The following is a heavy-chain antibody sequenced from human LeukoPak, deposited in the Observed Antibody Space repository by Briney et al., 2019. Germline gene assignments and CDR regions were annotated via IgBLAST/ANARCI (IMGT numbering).Heavy chain of an antibody. D-gene: IGHD3-22*01. V-gene: IGHV3-48*04. CDR3: AKCRVSSGYYAFDN. CDR2: ISGSSSTI. J-gene: IGHJ5*02. CDR1: GFTFSTYT. Sequence: GGFLRLSCAASGFTFSTYTMKWVRQAPGKGLEWVSYISGSSSTIYYADSVKGRFTISRDNAKNSLYLQMNSLRAEDTALYYCAKCRVSSGYYAFDNWGQGTLVTVSS.